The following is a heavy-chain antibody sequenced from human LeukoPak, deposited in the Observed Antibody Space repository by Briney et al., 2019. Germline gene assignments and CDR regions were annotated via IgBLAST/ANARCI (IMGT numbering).Heavy chain of an antibody. V-gene: IGHV3-30*02. CDR3: AKDTGDYYDSSGNYYAGWFDP. CDR2: IRYDGNNK. J-gene: IGHJ5*02. CDR1: GFSFSSFG. D-gene: IGHD3-22*01. Sequence: PGGSLRLSCAASGFSFSSFGLHWVRQAPSKGLGWVAFIRYDGNNKYFADSVKGRFTISRDNSKNTVYLQMNSLRPEDTAVYHCAKDTGDYYDSSGNYYAGWFDPWGQGTLVTVSS.